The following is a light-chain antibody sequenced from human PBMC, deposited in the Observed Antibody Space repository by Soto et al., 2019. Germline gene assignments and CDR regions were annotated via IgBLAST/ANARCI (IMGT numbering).Light chain of an antibody. CDR1: QTISSW. J-gene: IGKJ1*01. CDR3: QQYSYYAT. V-gene: IGKV1-5*03. Sequence: DIQMTQSPSTLSASVGDRVTITCRASQTISSWLAWYQQKPGKAPKLLIYKASTLESGVPSRFSGSGSATDFTLTVTSLQPEDFATYYCQQYSYYATFGQGTKVEIK. CDR2: KAS.